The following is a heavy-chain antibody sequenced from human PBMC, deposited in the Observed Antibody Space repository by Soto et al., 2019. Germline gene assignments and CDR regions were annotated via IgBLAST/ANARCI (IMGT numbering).Heavy chain of an antibody. CDR1: GFTFSSYA. CDR2: ISGSGGST. D-gene: IGHD6-13*01. Sequence: EMQLLESGGGLVQPGGSLRLSCAASGFTFSSYAMSWVRQAPGKGLEWVSAISGSGGSTYYADSVKGRFTISRDNSKNTLYLQMNSLRAEDTAVYYCAKDTSSWPDSFDYWGQGTLVTVSS. V-gene: IGHV3-23*01. CDR3: AKDTSSWPDSFDY. J-gene: IGHJ4*02.